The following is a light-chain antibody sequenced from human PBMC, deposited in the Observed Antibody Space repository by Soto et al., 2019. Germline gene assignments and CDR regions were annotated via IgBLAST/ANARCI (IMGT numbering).Light chain of an antibody. CDR1: SSNIAPNS. V-gene: IGLV1-51*01. J-gene: IGLJ1*01. Sequence: QAVVTQPPSVSAAPGQEVTISCSGSSSNIAPNSVSWYQHLPGTAPKLLIYDSDRRPSGIPARFSASKSGTSATLGITGLQTGDEADYYCGAWDNSLTVYVFGSGTKLTVL. CDR3: GAWDNSLTVYV. CDR2: DSD.